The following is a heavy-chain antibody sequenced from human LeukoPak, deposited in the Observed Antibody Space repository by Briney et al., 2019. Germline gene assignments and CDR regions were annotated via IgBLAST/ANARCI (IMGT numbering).Heavy chain of an antibody. CDR2: ISGSGGST. CDR1: GFTFSSYA. D-gene: IGHD3-3*01. Sequence: GGSLRLSCAASGFTFSSYAMSWVRQAPGKGLEWVSAISGSGGSTYYADSVKGRFSISRDNSKNTLYLQMNSLRAEDTAVYYCAKDPDFWSGNYFDYWGQGTLVTVSS. V-gene: IGHV3-23*01. CDR3: AKDPDFWSGNYFDY. J-gene: IGHJ4*02.